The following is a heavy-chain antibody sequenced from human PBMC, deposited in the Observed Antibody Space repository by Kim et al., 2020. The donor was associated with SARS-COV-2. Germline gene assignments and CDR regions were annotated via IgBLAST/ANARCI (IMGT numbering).Heavy chain of an antibody. CDR3: ARTFMHCSGGSCYSFDY. J-gene: IGHJ4*02. CDR1: GGSFSGYY. Sequence: SETLSLTCAVYGGSFSGYYWSWIRQPPGKGLEWIGEINHSGSTNYNPSLKSRVTISVDTSKNQFSLKLSSVTAADTAVYYCARTFMHCSGGSCYSFDYWGQGTLGTVSS. V-gene: IGHV4-34*01. CDR2: INHSGST. D-gene: IGHD2-15*01.